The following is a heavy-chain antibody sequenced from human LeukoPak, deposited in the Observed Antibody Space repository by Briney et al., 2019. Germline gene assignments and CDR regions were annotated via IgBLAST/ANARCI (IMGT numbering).Heavy chain of an antibody. CDR2: IIPIFNTA. J-gene: IGHJ4*02. V-gene: IGHV1-69*13. CDR3: ASTYYYGSGSYYNPPRY. CDR1: GGTFSSYA. Sequence: SVKVSCKASGGTFSSYAISWVRQAPGQGLEWMGGIIPIFNTANYAEKFQGRVTITADESTSTAYMELRSLRSDDTAVYYCASTYYYGSGSYYNPPRYWGQGTLVTVSS. D-gene: IGHD3-10*01.